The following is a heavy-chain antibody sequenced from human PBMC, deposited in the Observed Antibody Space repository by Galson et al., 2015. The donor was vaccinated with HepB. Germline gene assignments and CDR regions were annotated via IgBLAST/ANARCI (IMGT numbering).Heavy chain of an antibody. V-gene: IGHV3-7*01. CDR3: ARRADFWSGYFGYYYHYMDV. CDR1: GFPFGNFW. J-gene: IGHJ6*03. Sequence: SLRLSCAVSGFPFGNFWMTWVRQAPGKGLEWVANIKQDGNEKYYVDSVKGRFTISRDNAKNSLYLQMNSLRVEDTAVYYCARRADFWSGYFGYYYHYMDVWGKGTTVTVSS. D-gene: IGHD3-3*01. CDR2: IKQDGNEK.